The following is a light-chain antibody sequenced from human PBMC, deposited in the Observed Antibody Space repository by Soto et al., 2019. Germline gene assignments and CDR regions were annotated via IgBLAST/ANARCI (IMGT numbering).Light chain of an antibody. CDR2: GNS. CDR1: SSNIGTPYD. Sequence: QSVLTQPPSVSGAPGQRVTISCTGSSSNIGTPYDVHWYQQLPGTAPKLLIYGNSNRPSGVPDRFSGSKSGTSASLAITGLQAEEEADYFCQAYDSSLSGYVIFGGGTKLPVL. J-gene: IGLJ2*01. CDR3: QAYDSSLSGYVI. V-gene: IGLV1-40*01.